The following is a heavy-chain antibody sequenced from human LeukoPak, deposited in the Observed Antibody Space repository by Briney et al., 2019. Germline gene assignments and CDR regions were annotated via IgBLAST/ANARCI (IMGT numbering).Heavy chain of an antibody. D-gene: IGHD5-18*01. Sequence: KPSETLSLTCTVSGGSISSSSYYWGWIRQPPGKGLEWIGSIYYSGSTYYNPSLKSRVTISVDTSKNQFSLKLSSVTAADTAVYYCARTDSYGYFYYFDYWGQGTLVTVSS. CDR3: ARTDSYGYFYYFDY. CDR1: GGSISSSSYY. V-gene: IGHV4-39*07. CDR2: IYYSGST. J-gene: IGHJ4*02.